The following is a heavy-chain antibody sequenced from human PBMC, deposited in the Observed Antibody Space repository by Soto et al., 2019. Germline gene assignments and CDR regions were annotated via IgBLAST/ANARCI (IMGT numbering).Heavy chain of an antibody. CDR2: ISDSSATR. CDR1: GFTFATYS. V-gene: IGHV3-48*02. D-gene: IGHD6-19*01. CDR3: ARASGWYPSAAFES. J-gene: IGHJ3*02. Sequence: EAQLVESGGGLVQPGGSLRLSCAASGFTFATYSMNWVRQAPGKGLEWVSYISDSSATRYYADSVTSRFTISRDNAKNSLYLQMNSLRDQDSALYYCARASGWYPSAAFESWGQVTPVTVSS.